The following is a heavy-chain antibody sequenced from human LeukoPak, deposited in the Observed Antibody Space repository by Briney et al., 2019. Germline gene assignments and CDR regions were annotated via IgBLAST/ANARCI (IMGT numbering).Heavy chain of an antibody. CDR2: IYTSGTT. V-gene: IGHV4-61*02. Sequence: PSETLSLTCTVSGYSISSGYYWGWIRQPAGKGLEWIGRIYTSGTTNYNPSLKSRVTISLDTSKNHFSLKLSSVTAADTAVYYCARAIWFGEGHDYWGQGTLVTVSS. J-gene: IGHJ4*02. CDR3: ARAIWFGEGHDY. CDR1: GYSISSGYY. D-gene: IGHD3-10*01.